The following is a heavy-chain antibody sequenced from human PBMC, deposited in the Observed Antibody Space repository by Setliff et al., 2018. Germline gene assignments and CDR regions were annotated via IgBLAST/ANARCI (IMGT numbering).Heavy chain of an antibody. V-gene: IGHV4-59*12. Sequence: SETLSLTCTVSGGSIMNYFWSWIRQPPGKGLEWIGYIYHNGNTNFNPSLKTRVTISVDTSTNHFSLKLTSVTAADTAVYYCARDNTIVGATDYWGQGALVTVSS. J-gene: IGHJ4*02. CDR3: ARDNTIVGATDY. D-gene: IGHD1-26*01. CDR2: IYHNGNT. CDR1: GGSIMNYF.